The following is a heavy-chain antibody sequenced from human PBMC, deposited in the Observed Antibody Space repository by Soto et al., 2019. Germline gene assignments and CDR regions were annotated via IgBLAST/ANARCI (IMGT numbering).Heavy chain of an antibody. D-gene: IGHD6-19*01. CDR3: ASVLQYSSGSLDY. Sequence: QVQLQESGPGLVKPSQTLSLTCTVSGGSISSGDYYWSWIRQPPGKGLEWIGYIYYSGSTYYNPSLKSRVTISVDPSKTQFSLKLSSVTDADTAVYYCASVLQYSSGSLDYWGQGTLVTVSS. CDR1: GGSISSGDYY. CDR2: IYYSGST. V-gene: IGHV4-30-4*01. J-gene: IGHJ4*02.